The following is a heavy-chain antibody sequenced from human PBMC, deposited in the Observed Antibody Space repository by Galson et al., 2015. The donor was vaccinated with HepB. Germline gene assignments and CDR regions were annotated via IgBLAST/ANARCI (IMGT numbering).Heavy chain of an antibody. CDR2: INAGNGNT. J-gene: IGHJ5*02. D-gene: IGHD3-10*01. CDR3: ARSKTLWFGEGEPNWFDP. V-gene: IGHV1-3*01. Sequence: SVKVSCKASGYTFTSYAMHWVRQAPGQRLEWMGWINAGNGNTKYSQKFQGRVTITRDTSASTAYMELSSLRSEDTAVYYCARSKTLWFGEGEPNWFDPWGQGTLVTVSS. CDR1: GYTFTSYA.